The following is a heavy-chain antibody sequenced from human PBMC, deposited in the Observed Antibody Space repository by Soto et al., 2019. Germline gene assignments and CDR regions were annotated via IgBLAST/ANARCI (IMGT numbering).Heavy chain of an antibody. J-gene: IGHJ4*02. CDR1: GFTFSSYA. CDR2: ISGSDDTT. CDR3: ASRSSGWYFDY. D-gene: IGHD6-19*01. V-gene: IGHV3-23*01. Sequence: HPGGSLRLSCTASGFTFSSYAMSWVRQAPGKGLEWVAAISGSDDTTYYADSVKGRFTISRDNSKNTLYLQMNSLRAEDTAVYYCASRSSGWYFDYWGQGTLVTVSS.